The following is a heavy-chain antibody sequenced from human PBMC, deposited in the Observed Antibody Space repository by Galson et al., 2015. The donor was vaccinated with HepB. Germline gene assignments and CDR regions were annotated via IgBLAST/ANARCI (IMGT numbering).Heavy chain of an antibody. CDR2: IKQDGSEK. V-gene: IGHV3-7*03. CDR1: GFTFSSYW. CDR3: ARDITIFGVVTPRRGWFDP. J-gene: IGHJ5*02. D-gene: IGHD3-3*01. Sequence: SLRLSCAASGFTFSSYWMSWVRQAPGKGLEWVANIKQDGSEKYYVDSVKGRFTISRDNAKNSLYLQMNSLRAEDTAVYYCARDITIFGVVTPRRGWFDPWGQGTLVTVSS.